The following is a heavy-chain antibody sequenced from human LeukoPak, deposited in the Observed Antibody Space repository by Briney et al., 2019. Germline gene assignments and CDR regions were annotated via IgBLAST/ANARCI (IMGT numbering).Heavy chain of an antibody. V-gene: IGHV3-74*01. CDR3: ARGGVGSGSYYYYYMDV. CDR2: IHSDGSST. J-gene: IGHJ6*03. Sequence: HSGGSLRLSCAASGFTFSSYWMHWVRQAPGKGLVWVSRIHSDGSSTNYADSVKGRFTISRDNTKNTLYLQMNSLRAEDTAVYYCARGGVGSGSYYYYYMDVWGKGTTVTVSS. D-gene: IGHD3-10*01. CDR1: GFTFSSYW.